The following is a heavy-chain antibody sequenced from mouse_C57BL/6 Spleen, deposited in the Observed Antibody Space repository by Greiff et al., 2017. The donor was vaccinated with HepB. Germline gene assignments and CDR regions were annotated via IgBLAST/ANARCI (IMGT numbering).Heavy chain of an antibody. D-gene: IGHD1-1*01. V-gene: IGHV1-81*01. CDR3: ARYYHYYAMDY. J-gene: IGHJ4*01. Sequence: QVQLQQSGAELARPGASVKLSCKASGYTFTSYGISWVKQRTGQGLEWIGEIYPRSGNTYYNEKFKGKATLTADKSSSTAYMELRSLTSEDSAVYFCARYYHYYAMDYWGQGTSVTVSS. CDR1: GYTFTSYG. CDR2: IYPRSGNT.